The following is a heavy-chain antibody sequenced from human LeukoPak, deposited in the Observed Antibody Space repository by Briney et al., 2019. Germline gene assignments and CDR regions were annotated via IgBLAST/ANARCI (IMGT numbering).Heavy chain of an antibody. CDR2: INPNSGGT. D-gene: IGHD5-24*01. Sequence: ASVKVSCMASGYTFSSYYMHWVRQAPGQGLGWMGWINPNSGGTNYAQKFQGRVTMTRDTSISTAYMELSRLRSDDTAVYYCARGAPATWKTNWFDPWGQGTLVTVSS. CDR3: ARGAPATWKTNWFDP. J-gene: IGHJ5*02. V-gene: IGHV1-2*02. CDR1: GYTFSSYY.